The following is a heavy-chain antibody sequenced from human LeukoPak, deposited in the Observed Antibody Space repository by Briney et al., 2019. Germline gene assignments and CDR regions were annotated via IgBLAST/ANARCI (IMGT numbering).Heavy chain of an antibody. V-gene: IGHV4-59*01. CDR2: IYYVGST. CDR3: ARGLRYFDWSPPSAFDI. D-gene: IGHD3-9*01. J-gene: IGHJ3*02. Sequence: SETLSLTCTVSGGSISSYYWSWIRQPPGKGLEWFGYIYYVGSTNYNPSLKSRVTVSVDTSKNQFSLNLSSVTAADTALYYCARGLRYFDWSPPSAFDIWGQGTMVTVSS. CDR1: GGSISSYY.